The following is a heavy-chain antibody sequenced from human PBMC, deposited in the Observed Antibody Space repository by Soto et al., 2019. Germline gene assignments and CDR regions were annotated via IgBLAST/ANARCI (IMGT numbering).Heavy chain of an antibody. CDR1: GYTFTSYY. D-gene: IGHD3-3*01. J-gene: IGHJ5*02. CDR2: INPSGGST. Sequence: ASVKVSFKASGYTFTSYYMHWVRQAPGQGLEWMGIINPSGGSTSYAQKFQGRVTMTRDTSTSTVYMELSGLRSEDTAVYYCARDGTTIFGVVTPYNWFDPWGQGTLVTVSS. V-gene: IGHV1-46*01. CDR3: ARDGTTIFGVVTPYNWFDP.